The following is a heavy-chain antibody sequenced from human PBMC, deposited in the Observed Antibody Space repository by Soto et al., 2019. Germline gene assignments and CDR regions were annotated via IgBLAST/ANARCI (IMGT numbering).Heavy chain of an antibody. CDR1: GFTFSSYW. CDR2: INSDGSST. CDR3: ASCPNPYGDYAFDY. Sequence: GGSLRLSCAASGFTFSSYWMHWVRQAPGKGLVWVSRINSDGSSTSYADSVKGRFTISRDNAKNTLYLQTNSLRAEDTAVYYCASCPNPYGDYAFDYRAQGTPVTVSS. J-gene: IGHJ4*02. V-gene: IGHV3-74*01. D-gene: IGHD4-17*01.